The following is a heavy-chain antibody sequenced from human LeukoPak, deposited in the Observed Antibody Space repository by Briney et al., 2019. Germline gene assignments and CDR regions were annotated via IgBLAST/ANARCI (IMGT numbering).Heavy chain of an antibody. CDR3: ARVRRGDYYYMDV. V-gene: IGHV3-72*01. J-gene: IGHJ6*03. D-gene: IGHD1-26*01. CDR2: SGKTANTYTT. CDR1: GFTFSDHY. Sequence: GGSLRLSCAASGFTFSDHYMDWVTQAPGKGLEWVGRSGKTANTYTTKYAASVKGSFTISRDDSKDSLYLQMNSLKTEDTAVYHCARVRRGDYYYMDVWGKGTTVTVSS.